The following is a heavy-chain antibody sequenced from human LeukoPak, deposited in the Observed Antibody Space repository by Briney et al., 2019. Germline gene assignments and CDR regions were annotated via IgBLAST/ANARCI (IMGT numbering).Heavy chain of an antibody. CDR2: FDPADGET. CDR1: GYTLSELS. CDR3: ANLLLEIAVGSGVHGRDV. V-gene: IGHV1-24*01. D-gene: IGHD2-2*01. J-gene: IGHJ6*02. Sequence: GASVKVSFKVSGYTLSELSMHWVRQAPGEGLEWMGGFDPADGETIYAQKFQGRVSMTEDTSTDTAYMELSSLRSEDTAVYYCANLLLEIAVGSGVHGRDVWGQGTTVTVSS.